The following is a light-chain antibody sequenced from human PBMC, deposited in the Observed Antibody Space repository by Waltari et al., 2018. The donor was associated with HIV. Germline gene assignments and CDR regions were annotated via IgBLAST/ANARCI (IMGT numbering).Light chain of an antibody. CDR3: QVWDSNSAF. V-gene: IGLV3-21*02. CDR2: DDR. J-gene: IGLJ1*01. Sequence: SYDLTQPPSVSVAPGQTARITCGGNNIGSKSVHWYQLRPGQARVLVVDDDRDRPSGIRERFSGYNSGDTATRTVGWAEAGDEADYYCQVWDSNSAFFGSGTKVTVL. CDR1: NIGSKS.